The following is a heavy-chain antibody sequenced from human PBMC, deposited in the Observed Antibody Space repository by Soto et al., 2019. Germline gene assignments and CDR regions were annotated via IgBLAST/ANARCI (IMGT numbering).Heavy chain of an antibody. J-gene: IGHJ6*02. CDR1: GFTFSSYA. D-gene: IGHD3-22*01. V-gene: IGHV3-30-3*01. CDR3: ARDLYYDSSGYYDYYYGMDV. Sequence: GGSLRLSCAASGFTFSSYAMHWVRQAPGKGLEWVAVISYDGSNKYYADSVKGRFTISRDNSKNTLYLQMNSLRAEDTAVYYCARDLYYDSSGYYDYYYGMDVWGQGTTVTVSS. CDR2: ISYDGSNK.